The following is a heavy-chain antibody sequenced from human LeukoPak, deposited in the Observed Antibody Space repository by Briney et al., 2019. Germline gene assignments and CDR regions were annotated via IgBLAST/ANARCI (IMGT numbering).Heavy chain of an antibody. CDR2: ITPETGGT. Sequence: ASVKVSCKASGYIFTGHFIHWVRQAPGQGLEWRGCITPETGGTNYAQKFEGRVTMTRDTSITTAYMELSSVRYDDTAVYYCAREERESGSMDLWGQGTTVTVSS. J-gene: IGHJ6*02. V-gene: IGHV1-2*02. CDR3: AREERESGSMDL. CDR1: GYIFTGHF. D-gene: IGHD1-26*01.